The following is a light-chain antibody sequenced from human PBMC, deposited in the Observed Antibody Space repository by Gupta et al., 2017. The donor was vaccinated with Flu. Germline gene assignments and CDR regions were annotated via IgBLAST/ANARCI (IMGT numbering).Light chain of an antibody. Sequence: PSFLSASVGDRVTITCRASQGISSYLAWYQQKPGKAPKLLIYAASTLQSGVPSRFSGSGSGTEFTLTVSSLQPEDFATYYCQQLNSSPLSFGRGTKVEI. V-gene: IGKV1-9*01. CDR2: AAS. CDR1: QGISSY. CDR3: QQLNSSPLS. J-gene: IGKJ4*01.